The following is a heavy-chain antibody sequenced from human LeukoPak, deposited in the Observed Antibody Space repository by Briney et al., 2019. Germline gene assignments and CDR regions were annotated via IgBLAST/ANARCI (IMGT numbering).Heavy chain of an antibody. V-gene: IGHV3-11*04. CDR2: ISSSGSTI. CDR3: ARDDCSGGSCFSKDAFDI. J-gene: IGHJ3*02. Sequence: GGSPRLSCAASGFTFSDYYMSWIRQAPGKGLEWVSYISSSGSTIYYADSVKGRFTISRDNAKNSLYLQLNSLRAEDTAVYYCARDDCSGGSCFSKDAFDIWGQGTMVTVS. D-gene: IGHD2-15*01. CDR1: GFTFSDYY.